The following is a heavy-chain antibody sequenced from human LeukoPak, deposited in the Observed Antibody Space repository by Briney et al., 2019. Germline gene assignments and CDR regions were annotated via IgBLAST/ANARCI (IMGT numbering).Heavy chain of an antibody. CDR2: SYFTGNT. Sequence: SETLSLTCTVSVGSISNYYWTWIRQPPGKGLEWIGRSYFTGNTNYNPSLKSRVTISIDTSKNQFSLKLNSVTAADTAVYFCARDTGLRLNWLWGQGTLVTVSS. V-gene: IGHV4-4*07. D-gene: IGHD1-1*01. CDR1: VGSISNYY. J-gene: IGHJ4*02. CDR3: ARDTGLRLNWL.